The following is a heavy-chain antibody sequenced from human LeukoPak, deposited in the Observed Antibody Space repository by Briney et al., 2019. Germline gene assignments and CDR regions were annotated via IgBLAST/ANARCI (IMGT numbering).Heavy chain of an antibody. Sequence: GGSLRLSCAASGFTVTNNYMCWVRQAPGKGLEWVSVIFSNDNTYHADSVKGRFAISRDTSKNTLYLQMNSLRAEDTAVYYCAKGIGGQTYYDFWSGYCTVDYWGQGTLVTVSS. CDR2: IFSNDNT. CDR3: AKGIGGQTYYDFWSGYCTVDY. D-gene: IGHD3-3*01. J-gene: IGHJ4*02. CDR1: GFTVTNNY. V-gene: IGHV3-53*01.